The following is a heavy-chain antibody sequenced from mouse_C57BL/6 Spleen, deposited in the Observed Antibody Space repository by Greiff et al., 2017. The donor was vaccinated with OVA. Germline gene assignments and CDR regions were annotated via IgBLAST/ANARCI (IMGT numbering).Heavy chain of an antibody. D-gene: IGHD2-1*01. CDR2: IYPGDGDT. CDR3: ARSGGYYGNYGFAY. Sequence: QVQLQQSGAELVKPGASAKLSCKASGYAFSRYWMNWVKQRPGKGLEWIGQIYPGDGDTNYNGKFKGKATLTAETSSSAAYMQLISLTSEDSAVYVGARSGGYYGNYGFAYWGQGTLVTVSA. V-gene: IGHV1-80*01. J-gene: IGHJ3*01. CDR1: GYAFSRYW.